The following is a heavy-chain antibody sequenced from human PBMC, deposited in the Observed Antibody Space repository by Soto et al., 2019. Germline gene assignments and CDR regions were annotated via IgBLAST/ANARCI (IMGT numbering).Heavy chain of an antibody. V-gene: IGHV3-30*18. CDR3: AKLGAAAPLGMDV. Sequence: GGSLRLSCAASGFTFSSYGMHWVRQAPGKGLEWVAVISYDGSNKYYADSVKGRFTISRDNSKNTLYLQMNSLRAEDTAVYYCAKLGAAAPLGMDVWGQGTMVTV. J-gene: IGHJ6*02. D-gene: IGHD6-13*01. CDR2: ISYDGSNK. CDR1: GFTFSSYG.